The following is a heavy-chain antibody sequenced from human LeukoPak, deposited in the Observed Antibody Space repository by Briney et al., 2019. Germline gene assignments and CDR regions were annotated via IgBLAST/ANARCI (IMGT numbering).Heavy chain of an antibody. J-gene: IGHJ3*02. CDR2: INYSGST. V-gene: IGHV4-59*08. CDR1: AGFISSYY. CDR3: ARQVISVGGTGAFDI. Sequence: SETLSLTCTVSAGFISSYYWSWIRQPPGKGLEWIGYINYSGSTNYNPSLKSRVTISEDTSKNHFTLKLSSVTAAATVVYCWARQVISVGGTGAFDIWGQGTMVTVSS. D-gene: IGHD6-19*01.